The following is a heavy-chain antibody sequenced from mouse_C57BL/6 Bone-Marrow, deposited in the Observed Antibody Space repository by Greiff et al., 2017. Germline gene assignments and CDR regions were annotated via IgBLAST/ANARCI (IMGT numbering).Heavy chain of an antibody. J-gene: IGHJ4*01. CDR2: ISNGGGST. CDR1: GFTFSDYY. CDR3: ARQTGTGAMDY. D-gene: IGHD3-3*01. Sequence: EVMLVESGGGLVQPGGSLKLSCAASGFTFSDYYMYWVRQTPEKRLEWVAYISNGGGSTYYPDTVKGRFTISRDNAKNTLYLQMSRLKSEDTAMYYCARQTGTGAMDYWGQGTSVTVSS. V-gene: IGHV5-12*01.